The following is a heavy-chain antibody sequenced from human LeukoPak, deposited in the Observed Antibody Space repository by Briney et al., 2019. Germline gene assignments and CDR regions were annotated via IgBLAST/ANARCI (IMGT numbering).Heavy chain of an antibody. J-gene: IGHJ6*03. CDR1: GFTFSSYS. D-gene: IGHD3-10*01. Sequence: GGSLRLSCAASGFTFSSYSMNWVRQAPGKGLEWVSSISSSSSYIYYADSVKGRFTISRDNAKNSLYLQMNSLRAEDTAVYYCANGKRPNAYGDYYYYMDVWGKGTTVTVSS. CDR2: ISSSSSYI. CDR3: ANGKRPNAYGDYYYYMDV. V-gene: IGHV3-21*01.